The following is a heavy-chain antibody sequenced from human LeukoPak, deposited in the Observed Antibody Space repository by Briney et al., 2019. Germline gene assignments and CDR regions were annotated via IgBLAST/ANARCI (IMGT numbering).Heavy chain of an antibody. CDR3: ARVSPVEAFDI. V-gene: IGHV4-59*01. Sequence: SETLSLTCTVSGGSIISYYWSWIRQPPGKGLEWIGYIYYSGSTNYNPSLKSRVTISADTSKNQFSLKLSSVTAADTAVYYCARVSPVEAFDIWGQGTMVTVSS. CDR2: IYYSGST. D-gene: IGHD5-24*01. J-gene: IGHJ3*02. CDR1: GGSIISYY.